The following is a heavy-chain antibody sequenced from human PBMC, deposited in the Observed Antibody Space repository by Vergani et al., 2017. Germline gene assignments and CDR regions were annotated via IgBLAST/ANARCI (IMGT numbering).Heavy chain of an antibody. Sequence: QLQLQESGSGLVKPSQTLSLTCAVSGGSISSGGYSWSWIRQPPGKGLEWIGYIYYSGSTNYNPSLKSRVTISVDTSKNQFSLKLSSVTAADTAVYYCASSGDKLGEREFDYWGQGTLVTVSS. D-gene: IGHD7-27*01. CDR2: IYYSGST. J-gene: IGHJ4*02. CDR3: ASSGDKLGEREFDY. CDR1: GGSISSGGYS. V-gene: IGHV4-30-2*02.